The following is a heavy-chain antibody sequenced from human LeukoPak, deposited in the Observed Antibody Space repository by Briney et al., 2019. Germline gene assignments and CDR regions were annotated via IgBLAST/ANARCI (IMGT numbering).Heavy chain of an antibody. Sequence: GGSLRLSCAASGFTFDDYAMHWVRQAPGKGLEWVSGISPSGDSTYYADSVKGLFTISRDNSKNTLYLQVNSLRAEDTAVYYCANTDCSSTSCYIGYFQHWGQGTLVTVSS. CDR1: GFTFDDYA. V-gene: IGHV3-23*01. D-gene: IGHD2-2*02. J-gene: IGHJ1*01. CDR2: ISPSGDST. CDR3: ANTDCSSTSCYIGYFQH.